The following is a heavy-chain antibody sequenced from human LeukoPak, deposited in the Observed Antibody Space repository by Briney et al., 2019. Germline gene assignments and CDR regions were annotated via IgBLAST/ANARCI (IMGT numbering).Heavy chain of an antibody. CDR3: ARAYYNSGTSHFDF. D-gene: IGHD3-10*01. Sequence: GGSLRLSCAASGFSFSIYTMNWVRQAPGKGLEWLSSINSGSNYIYYADSVKGRFTISRDNAKNSLYLQMNSLRAGDTAVYYCARAYYNSGTSHFDFWGRGTLITVSS. CDR1: GFSFSIYT. V-gene: IGHV3-21*01. J-gene: IGHJ4*02. CDR2: INSGSNYI.